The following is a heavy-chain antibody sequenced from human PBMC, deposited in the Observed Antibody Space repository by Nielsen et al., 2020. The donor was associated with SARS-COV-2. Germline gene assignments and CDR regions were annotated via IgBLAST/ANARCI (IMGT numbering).Heavy chain of an antibody. V-gene: IGHV4-59*08. CDR1: GGSLSTYY. CDR3: VSGGYFDWLLAFDQ. Sequence: SETLSLTCTVSGGSLSTYYWSWIRQPPGKGLEWIGYIYYSGSTNYNPSLKSRLTISVDTSRNQFSLNLRSVTAADTAVYYCVSGGYFDWLLAFDQWGQGTLVTVSS. D-gene: IGHD3-9*01. CDR2: IYYSGST. J-gene: IGHJ4*02.